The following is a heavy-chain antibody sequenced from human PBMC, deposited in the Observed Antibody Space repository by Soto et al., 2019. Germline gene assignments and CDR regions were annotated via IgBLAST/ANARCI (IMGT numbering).Heavy chain of an antibody. CDR1: GGSISSGDYY. CDR2: IYYSGST. D-gene: IGHD3-22*01. V-gene: IGHV4-30-4*01. J-gene: IGHJ5*02. Sequence: SETLSLTCTVSGGSISSGDYYWSWIRQPPGKGLEWIGYIYYSGSTYYNPSLKSRVTISVDTSKNQFSLKLTSVTAADTALYYCARDDFDSSDYTTNWFDPWGQGTLVTVSS. CDR3: ARDDFDSSDYTTNWFDP.